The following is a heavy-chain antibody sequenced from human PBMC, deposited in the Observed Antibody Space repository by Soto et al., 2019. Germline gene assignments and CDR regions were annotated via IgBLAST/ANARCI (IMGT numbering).Heavy chain of an antibody. V-gene: IGHV1-46*01. J-gene: IGHJ2*01. CDR2: INPRTGST. CDR1: GYSFTNYC. D-gene: IGHD2-15*01. CDR3: ARDGGLLTASWHYDL. Sequence: QVQLVQSGADVKKPGTSVKVSCKAAGYSFTNYCMSWVRQAPGQGLEWMGMINPRTGSTRYAQKIQDSVTLTRDTSTSTVYMELSTLISDDTAVYYCARDGGLLTASWHYDLWGPGTLVTVSS.